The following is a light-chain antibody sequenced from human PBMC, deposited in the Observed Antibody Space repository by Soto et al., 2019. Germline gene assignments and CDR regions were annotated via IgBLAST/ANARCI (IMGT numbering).Light chain of an antibody. J-gene: IGKJ2*01. CDR2: AAS. CDR3: QQSYTTPHT. V-gene: IGKV1-39*01. Sequence: DIQMTQSPSSLSASVGDRVTITCRASESISNNLSWYQQKSGKVPKVLIFAASSLQSGVPSRFSGTGDGTDFTLTISSLQPEDFATDYCQQSYTTPHTFSQGTTLEIK. CDR1: ESISNN.